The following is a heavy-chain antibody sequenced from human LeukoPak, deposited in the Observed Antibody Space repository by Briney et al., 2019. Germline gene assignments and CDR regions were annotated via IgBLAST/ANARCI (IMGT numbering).Heavy chain of an antibody. CDR1: GGSFSGYY. D-gene: IGHD2-2*01. V-gene: IGHV4-34*01. CDR2: INHSVRT. CDR3: ARRKGGSYCSSTSCYLSYRDDAFDI. J-gene: IGHJ3*02. Sequence: PSETLSLTCAVYGGSFSGYYWSWIRQPPGKGLEWIGEINHSVRTNYNPSLKSRVTISVDTSKNQFSLKLSSVTAADTAVYYCARRKGGSYCSSTSCYLSYRDDAFDIWGQGTTVTVSS.